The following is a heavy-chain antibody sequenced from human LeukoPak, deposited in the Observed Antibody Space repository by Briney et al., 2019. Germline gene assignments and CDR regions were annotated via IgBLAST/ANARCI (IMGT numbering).Heavy chain of an antibody. Sequence: GGSLRLSCAASGFAFSNNWMHWVRQAPGKGLVWVSRINSDGRTTTYADSVKGRFTISRDNAKNTLYLQMNSLRAEDTAVYYCAMIKEGWGQGTLVTVSS. CDR1: GFAFSNNW. J-gene: IGHJ4*02. D-gene: IGHD3-22*01. CDR3: AMIKEG. V-gene: IGHV3-74*01. CDR2: INSDGRTT.